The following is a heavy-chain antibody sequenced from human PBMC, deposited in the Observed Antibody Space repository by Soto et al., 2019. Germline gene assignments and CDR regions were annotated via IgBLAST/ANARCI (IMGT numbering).Heavy chain of an antibody. CDR3: ARDWVWFDP. J-gene: IGHJ5*02. CDR2: ISAYNGNT. D-gene: IGHD3-16*01. V-gene: IGHV1-18*01. CDR1: GHTFVTSD. Sequence: GASVKVSCKAPGHTFVTSDIHWVRQAPGEGLEWMGWISAYNGNTNYAQKLQGRVTMTTDTSTSTAYMELRSLRSDDTAVYYCARDWVWFDPWGQGTLVTVSS.